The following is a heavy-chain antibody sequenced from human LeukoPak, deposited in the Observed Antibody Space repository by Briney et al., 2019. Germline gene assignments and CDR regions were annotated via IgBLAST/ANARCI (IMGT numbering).Heavy chain of an antibody. D-gene: IGHD3-22*01. Sequence: SETLSLTCTVSGGSMSHHWSWIRQSPGKGLEWIGYISHTASTNYNPSLKSRVTLSIDTSKNQFSLKLSSVTAADTAVYYCATHDRTDAFDIWGQGTMVTVSS. J-gene: IGHJ3*02. CDR3: ATHDRTDAFDI. CDR1: GGSMSHH. CDR2: ISHTAST. V-gene: IGHV4-59*08.